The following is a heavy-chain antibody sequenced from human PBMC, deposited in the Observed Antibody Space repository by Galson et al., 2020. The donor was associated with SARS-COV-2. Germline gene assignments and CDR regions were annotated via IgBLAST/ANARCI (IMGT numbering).Heavy chain of an antibody. CDR1: GFTFSSYA. V-gene: IGHV3-23*01. CDR3: AKDQSGYDSSGYYYVGVDY. Sequence: GESLKISCAASGFTFSSYAMSWVRQAPGKGLEWVSAISGSGGSTYYADSVKDRFTISRDNSKNTLYLQMNSLRAEDTAVYYCAKDQSGYDSSGYYYVGVDYWGQGTLVTVSS. J-gene: IGHJ4*02. CDR2: ISGSGGST. D-gene: IGHD3-22*01.